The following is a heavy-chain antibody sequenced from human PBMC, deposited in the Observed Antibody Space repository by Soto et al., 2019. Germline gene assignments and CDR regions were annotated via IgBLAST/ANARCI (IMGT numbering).Heavy chain of an antibody. V-gene: IGHV1-69*02. CDR2: IIPILGIA. CDR1: GGTFSSYT. D-gene: IGHD3-10*01. CDR3: GCPPAAGSGKYSGGDAFDI. Sequence: SVKVSCKASGGTFSSYTISWVRQAPGQGLEWMGRIIPILGIANYAQKFQGRVTITADKSTSTAYMELSSLRSEDTAVYYCGCPPAAGSGKYSGGDAFDIWGQGTMVTVSS. J-gene: IGHJ3*02.